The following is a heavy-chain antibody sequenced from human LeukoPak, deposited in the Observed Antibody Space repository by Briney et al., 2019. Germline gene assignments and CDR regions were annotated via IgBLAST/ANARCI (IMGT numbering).Heavy chain of an antibody. CDR1: GYTFTSYY. J-gene: IGHJ3*02. Sequence: ASVKVSCKASGYTFTSYYMHWVRQAPGQGLEWMGIINPSGGSTSYAQKFQGRVTMPRDTSTSTVYMELSSLRSEDTAVYYCANYGGWVGGSGSNHAFDIWGQGTMVTVSS. CDR3: ANYGGWVGGSGSNHAFDI. CDR2: INPSGGST. V-gene: IGHV1-46*01. D-gene: IGHD3-10*01.